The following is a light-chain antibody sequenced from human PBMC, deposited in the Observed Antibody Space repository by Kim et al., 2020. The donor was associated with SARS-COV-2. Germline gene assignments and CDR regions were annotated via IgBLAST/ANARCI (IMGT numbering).Light chain of an antibody. V-gene: IGKV1-39*01. CDR2: AAS. Sequence: SASVGDRVTSTCRASQSISSYLNWYQQKPEKAPKLLIYAASSLQSGVPSRFSGSGSGTDFTLTISSLQPEDVATYYCQQSYSTPHTFGQGTKLEI. J-gene: IGKJ2*01. CDR3: QQSYSTPHT. CDR1: QSISSY.